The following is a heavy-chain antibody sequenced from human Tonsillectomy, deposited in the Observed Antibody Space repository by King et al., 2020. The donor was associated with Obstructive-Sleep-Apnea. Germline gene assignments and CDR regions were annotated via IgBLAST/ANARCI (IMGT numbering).Heavy chain of an antibody. Sequence: VQLVESGGGLVQPGGSLRLSCAASEIIVISTYMSWVRQAPGKGLEWVAVIYSVGNTYYADSVKGRFTISRDNSKNTLYLQMNSLRAEDTAVYYCARGGGGSYDYWGQGTLVTVSS. V-gene: IGHV3-66*01. D-gene: IGHD1-26*01. J-gene: IGHJ4*02. CDR1: EIIVISTY. CDR3: ARGGGGSYDY. CDR2: IYSVGNT.